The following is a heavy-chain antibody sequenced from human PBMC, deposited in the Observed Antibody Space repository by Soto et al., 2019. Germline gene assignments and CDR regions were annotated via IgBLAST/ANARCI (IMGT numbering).Heavy chain of an antibody. V-gene: IGHV3-74*03. J-gene: IGHJ4*02. CDR3: VRGLGNSDH. Sequence: EVQLVESGGGLVQPGGSLRLSCVASGFTFSSYWMHWVRQVPGKEPVWVSFIDSYGSSTKYADSVRGRFTISSDNAKNTLYLLMNSLRVEATAVYYCVRGLGNSDHWGQGTLVTVSS. CDR2: IDSYGSST. CDR1: GFTFSSYW.